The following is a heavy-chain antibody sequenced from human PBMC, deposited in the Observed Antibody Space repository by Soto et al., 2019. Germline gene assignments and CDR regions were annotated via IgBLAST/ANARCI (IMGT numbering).Heavy chain of an antibody. V-gene: IGHV3-30*03. D-gene: IGHD2-15*01. CDR1: GFTFSDYG. CDR2: ISYDGSDR. J-gene: IGHJ4*02. Sequence: GGSLRLSCEGPGFTFSDYGFHWVRQAPGKGLEWVAMISYDGSDRYYRDSVQGRFTISRDDSKNTVFLQMNSLRTEDTAMYYCARSTYCNGGSCYPQYWGPETLVTVSS. CDR3: ARSTYCNGGSCYPQY.